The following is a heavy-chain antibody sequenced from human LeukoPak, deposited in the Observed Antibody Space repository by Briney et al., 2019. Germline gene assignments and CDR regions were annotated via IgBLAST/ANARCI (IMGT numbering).Heavy chain of an antibody. J-gene: IGHJ4*02. CDR3: ARTGRVSSSWYLDY. CDR1: GGTFSSYS. Sequence: ASVKVSCKASGGTFSSYSISWVRQAPGQGLEWMGGIIPIFGTANYAQKFQGRVTITADESTSTAYMELSSLRSDDTAVYYCARTGRVSSSWYLDYWGQGTLVTVSS. D-gene: IGHD6-13*01. V-gene: IGHV1-69*13. CDR2: IIPIFGTA.